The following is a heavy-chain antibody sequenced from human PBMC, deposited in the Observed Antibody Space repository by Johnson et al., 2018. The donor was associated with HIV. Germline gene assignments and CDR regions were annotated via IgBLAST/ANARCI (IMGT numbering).Heavy chain of an antibody. V-gene: IGHV3-30-3*01. D-gene: IGHD3-10*01. CDR3: AREGGGFREFGGFDI. CDR2: ISYDGSNK. Sequence: QVLLVESGGGVVQPGRSLRLSCAASGFTFSTYAMHWVRQAPGKGLEWVAVISYDGSNKYYADSVKGRFTISRDNAKNSLYLQMNSLRAEDTALNYCAREGGGFREFGGFDIWGQGTMVTVSS. J-gene: IGHJ3*02. CDR1: GFTFSTYA.